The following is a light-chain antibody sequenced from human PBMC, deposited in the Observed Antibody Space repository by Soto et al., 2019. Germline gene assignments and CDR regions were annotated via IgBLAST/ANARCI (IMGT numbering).Light chain of an antibody. CDR2: EGT. CDR1: SNDVGGYNL. J-gene: IGLJ1*01. V-gene: IGLV2-23*01. CDR3: CSYAGGRTYV. Sequence: QSALTQPGSVSGSPGQSIIISCSGSSNDVGGYNLVSWYQHHPDKAPKVIIYEGTKRPSGLSTRFSGSKSGNTASLTISGLQAEDEADYYCCSYAGGRTYVFGSGTKVTVL.